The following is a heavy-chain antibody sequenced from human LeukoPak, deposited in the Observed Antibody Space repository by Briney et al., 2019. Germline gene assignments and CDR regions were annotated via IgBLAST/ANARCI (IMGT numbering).Heavy chain of an antibody. J-gene: IGHJ3*02. CDR3: ARGGLIAMDI. CDR1: GFTFSSYA. V-gene: IGHV3-48*04. CDR2: ISGSGSTI. D-gene: IGHD2-8*01. Sequence: GGSLRLSCAASGFTFSSYAMTWVRQAPGKGLEWVSAISGSGSTIYYADSVKGRFTISRDNAKNSLYLQMNSLRAEDTAVYYCARGGLIAMDIWGQGTMVTVSS.